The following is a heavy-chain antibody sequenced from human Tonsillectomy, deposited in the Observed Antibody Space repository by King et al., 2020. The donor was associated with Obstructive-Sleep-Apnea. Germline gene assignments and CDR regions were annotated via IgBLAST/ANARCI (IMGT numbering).Heavy chain of an antibody. Sequence: LQLQESGPGMVKPSENLSLTCTVSGGSISSYYWSWIRPPPGKGLEWIGYIYYSGSTNYNPSLKSRVTISVDTSKNQFSLKLSSVTAADTAVYYCARGGSGSYLRNAFDIWGQGTMVTVSS. V-gene: IGHV4-59*01. D-gene: IGHD1-26*01. J-gene: IGHJ3*02. CDR1: GGSISSYY. CDR2: IYYSGST. CDR3: ARGGSGSYLRNAFDI.